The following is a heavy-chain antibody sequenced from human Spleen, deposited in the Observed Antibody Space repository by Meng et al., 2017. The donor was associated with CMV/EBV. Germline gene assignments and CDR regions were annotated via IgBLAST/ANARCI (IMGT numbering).Heavy chain of an antibody. J-gene: IGHJ6*02. V-gene: IGHV3-7*01. CDR3: ARASAVRY. Sequence: GGSLRLSCAASGFTFSSYDMHWVRQAPGKELEWVANIKQDGSEKYYVDSVKGRFTISRDNAKNSLYLQMNSLRAEDTAVYYCARASAVRYWGQGTTVTVSS. D-gene: IGHD4-23*01. CDR1: GFTFSSYD. CDR2: IKQDGSEK.